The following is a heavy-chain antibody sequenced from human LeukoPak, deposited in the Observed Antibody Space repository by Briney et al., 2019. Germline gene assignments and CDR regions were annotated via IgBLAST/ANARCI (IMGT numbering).Heavy chain of an antibody. CDR1: GGTFSNYA. Sequence: SVKVSCKTSGGTFSNYAISWVRQAPGHGLEWMGRTIPILAMAIYAQEFQGRATITADKSTSTAYMELSSLRSEDTAVYYCARGNGDHAGYFDYWGQGTLVTVSS. CDR3: ARGNGDHAGYFDY. D-gene: IGHD4-17*01. J-gene: IGHJ4*02. CDR2: TIPILAMA. V-gene: IGHV1-69*04.